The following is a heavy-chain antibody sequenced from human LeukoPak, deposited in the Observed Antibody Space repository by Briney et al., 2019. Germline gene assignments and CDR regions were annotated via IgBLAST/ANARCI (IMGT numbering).Heavy chain of an antibody. V-gene: IGHV3-23*01. J-gene: IGHJ1*01. D-gene: IGHD2-15*01. Sequence: GSLLLSSASSGFTFSSYAMNWVRQAPGQGPEWVSAISGRGDRTYYAASVRGRFTISRDNSRNTLYLQMNSLRAEDTAEYYCAKDPGGFVVTPIRYFQHWGQGTLVTVSS. CDR2: ISGRGDRT. CDR1: GFTFSSYA. CDR3: AKDPGGFVVTPIRYFQH.